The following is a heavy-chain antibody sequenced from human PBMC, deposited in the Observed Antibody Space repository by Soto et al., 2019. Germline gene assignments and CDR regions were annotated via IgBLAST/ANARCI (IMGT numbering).Heavy chain of an antibody. J-gene: IGHJ6*02. Sequence: SETLSLTCTVSGGSISGYDWRWIRKHQGKGLEWIGYVHYSGSVLYNPSLQSRVSISVDTSKNQFSLKLSSVTAADTAVYFCAREDDGGDRDYYGLDVWGQGTTVTVSS. CDR1: GGSISGYD. V-gene: IGHV4-59*12. CDR2: VHYSGSV. D-gene: IGHD2-21*02. CDR3: AREDDGGDRDYYGLDV.